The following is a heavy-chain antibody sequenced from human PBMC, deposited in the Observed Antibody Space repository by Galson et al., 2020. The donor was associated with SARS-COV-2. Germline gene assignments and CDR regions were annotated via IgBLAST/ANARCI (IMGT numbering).Heavy chain of an antibody. CDR3: AKEAGSSWYPEYFQH. J-gene: IGHJ1*01. CDR2: ISGSGGST. Sequence: GESLKISCAASGFTFSSYAMSWVRQAPGKGLEWVSAISGSGGSTYYADSVKGRFTISRDNSKNTLYLQMNSLRAEDTAVYYCAKEAGSSWYPEYFQHWGQGTLVTVSS. CDR1: GFTFSSYA. D-gene: IGHD6-13*01. V-gene: IGHV3-23*01.